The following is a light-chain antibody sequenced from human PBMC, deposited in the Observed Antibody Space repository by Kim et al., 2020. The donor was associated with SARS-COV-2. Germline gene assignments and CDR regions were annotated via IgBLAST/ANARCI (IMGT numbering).Light chain of an antibody. CDR1: SSDVGGYNY. J-gene: IGLJ1*01. CDR2: EVS. Sequence: PGQSVTISCTGTSSDVGGYNYVSWYQQHPGKAPKLMIYEVSKRPSGVPDRFSGSKSGNTASLTVSGLQAEDEADYYRSSYAGSNNVFGTGTKVTVL. V-gene: IGLV2-8*01. CDR3: SSYAGSNNV.